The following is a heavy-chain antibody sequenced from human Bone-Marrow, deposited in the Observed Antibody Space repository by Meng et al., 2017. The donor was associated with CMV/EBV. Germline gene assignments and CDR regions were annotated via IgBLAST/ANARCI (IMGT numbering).Heavy chain of an antibody. CDR1: GFSLSTSGMR. J-gene: IGHJ4*02. CDR2: IDWDDDK. V-gene: IGHV2-70D*14. Sequence: SGPTLVKPTQTLTLTCTFSGFSLSTSGMRVSWIRQPPGKALEWLARIDWDDDKFYSTSLKTRLTISKDTSKNQVVLTMTNMDPVDTATYYCARHDYGVGAVDYWGQGTLVTVSS. D-gene: IGHD4-17*01. CDR3: ARHDYGVGAVDY.